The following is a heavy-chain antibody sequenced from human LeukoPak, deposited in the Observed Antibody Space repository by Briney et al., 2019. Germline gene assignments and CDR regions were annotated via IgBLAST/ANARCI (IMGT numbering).Heavy chain of an antibody. CDR1: GVSISETSYY. CDR3: ARSRGGSYKNLDY. D-gene: IGHD1-26*01. Sequence: ASETLSLTCTVSGVSISETSYYWGWIRQSPGKGLEWFGSIYFSGNTYYNPSLKSRVTISVDTSRNQFSLKLNSVSAADTAVYYCARSRGGSYKNLDYWGQGTLVTVSS. J-gene: IGHJ4*02. V-gene: IGHV4-39*01. CDR2: IYFSGNT.